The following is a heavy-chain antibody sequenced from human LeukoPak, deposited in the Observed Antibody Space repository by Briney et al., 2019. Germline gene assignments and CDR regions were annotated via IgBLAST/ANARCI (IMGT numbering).Heavy chain of an antibody. V-gene: IGHV4-4*09. CDR3: ARSQNYYGSGDY. CDR2: TQNTGST. Sequence: PSETLSLTCTVSGGSISSYYWSWIRQSPGRGLEWIGYTQNTGSTKYNPSLKSRVTISVDTSKNQFSLKLSYVTAADTAVYYCARSQNYYGSGDYWSQGTLVTVSS. CDR1: GGSISSYY. J-gene: IGHJ4*02. D-gene: IGHD3-10*01.